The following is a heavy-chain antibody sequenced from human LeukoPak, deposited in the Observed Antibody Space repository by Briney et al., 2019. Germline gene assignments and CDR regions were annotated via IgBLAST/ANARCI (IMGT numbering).Heavy chain of an antibody. J-gene: IGHJ2*01. V-gene: IGHV4-4*07. CDR1: SIXXYY. Sequence: SIXXYYWSWIRQPAGKGLEWIGRIYTSGSTNYNPSLKSRVTMSVDTSKNQFSLKLSSVTAADTAVYYCARMKVDVAAAGSYWYFDLWGRGTLVTVSS. D-gene: IGHD6-13*01. CDR3: ARMKVDVAAAGSYWYFDL. CDR2: IYTSGST.